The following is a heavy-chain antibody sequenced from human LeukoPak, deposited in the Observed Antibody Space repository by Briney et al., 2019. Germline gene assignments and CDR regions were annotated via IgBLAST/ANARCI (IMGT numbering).Heavy chain of an antibody. CDR3: AKMGDYYGSIHSFDY. V-gene: IGHV3-23*01. CDR1: GFTFSSYA. D-gene: IGHD3-10*01. Sequence: GGSLRLSCAASGFTFSSYAMSWVRQAPGKGLEWVLAISGSGGSTYYADSVKGRFTISRDNSKNTLYLQMNSLRAEDTAVYYCAKMGDYYGSIHSFDYWGQGTLVTVSS. J-gene: IGHJ4*02. CDR2: ISGSGGST.